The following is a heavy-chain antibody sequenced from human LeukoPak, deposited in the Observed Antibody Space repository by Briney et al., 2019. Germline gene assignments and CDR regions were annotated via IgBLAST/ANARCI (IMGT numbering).Heavy chain of an antibody. CDR3: AKYAMREIFFGDY. CDR2: MNQDGSDK. Sequence: GSLRLSCAASGLTFSSYWMTWVRQAPGKGLEWVANMNQDGSDKYYLDSVKGRFTISRDNSMNTLYLHMNSLRAEDTAVYYCAKYAMREIFFGDYWGQGTLVAVSS. D-gene: IGHD3-3*01. J-gene: IGHJ4*02. V-gene: IGHV3-7*03. CDR1: GLTFSSYW.